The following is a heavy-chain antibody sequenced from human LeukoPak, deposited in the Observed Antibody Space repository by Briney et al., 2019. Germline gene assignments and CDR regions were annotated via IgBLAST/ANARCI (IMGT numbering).Heavy chain of an antibody. CDR2: IYSGGST. D-gene: IGHD1-26*01. CDR1: GFTFTNAW. J-gene: IGHJ4*02. V-gene: IGHV3-53*01. CDR3: AREGRGGGSRGVLDY. Sequence: GGSLRLSCAASGFTFTNAWMSWVRQAPGKGLEWVSVIYSGGSTYYADSVKGRFTISRDNSKNTLYLQMNSLRAEDTAVYYCAREGRGGGSRGVLDYRGQGTLVTVSS.